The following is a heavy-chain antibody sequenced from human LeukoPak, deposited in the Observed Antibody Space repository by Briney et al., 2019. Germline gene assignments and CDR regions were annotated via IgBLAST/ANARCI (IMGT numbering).Heavy chain of an antibody. CDR2: IFGSGGSP. Sequence: SGGSPRLSSEASRFTFGRFAMCWVPQAPRKRLDWIAGIFGSGGSPHYAASVKGRFPISRDNSKNTMYLQINSLRAEDTAVYYCGKPTAGYSSGQKPAWPVDYWGQGTLVTVSS. CDR1: RFTFGRFA. D-gene: IGHD5-18*01. J-gene: IGHJ4*02. CDR3: GKPTAGYSSGQKPAWPVDY. V-gene: IGHV3-23*01.